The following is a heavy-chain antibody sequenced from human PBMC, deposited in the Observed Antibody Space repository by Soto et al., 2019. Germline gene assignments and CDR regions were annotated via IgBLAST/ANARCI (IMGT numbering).Heavy chain of an antibody. V-gene: IGHV3-30*14. CDR1: GVTFRGYA. CDR3: ARAYELTYYFDY. Sequence: GGSLRLSCAGSGVTFRGYAVHWVRQAPGKGLEWVTVISDDGSKTYYVDSVKGRFTVSRDDSTNTVFLQMSSLRTEDTAVYHCARAYELTYYFDYWGPGTLVTVSS. D-gene: IGHD2-21*01. CDR2: ISDDGSKT. J-gene: IGHJ4*02.